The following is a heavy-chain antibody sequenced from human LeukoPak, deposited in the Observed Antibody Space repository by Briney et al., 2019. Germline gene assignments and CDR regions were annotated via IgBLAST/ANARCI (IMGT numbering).Heavy chain of an antibody. Sequence: GGSLRLSCAASGFTFDDYGMSWDRQAPGKGLEWVSGINWNGGSTGYADSVKGRFTISRDNAKNSLYLQMNSLRAEDTALYYCARLDYYGSGSYYYFDYWGQGTLVTVSS. CDR1: GFTFDDYG. CDR2: INWNGGST. CDR3: ARLDYYGSGSYYYFDY. D-gene: IGHD3-10*01. V-gene: IGHV3-20*04. J-gene: IGHJ4*02.